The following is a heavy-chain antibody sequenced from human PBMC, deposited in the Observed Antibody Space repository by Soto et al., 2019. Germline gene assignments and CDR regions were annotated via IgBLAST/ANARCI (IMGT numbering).Heavy chain of an antibody. J-gene: IGHJ4*02. Sequence: GGSLRLSCAASGFNFSSYYMHWVRQATGKGLEWVSAIGTAGDTYYPGSVKGRFTISRENAKNSLYLQMNSLRAGDTAVYYCARGFLPTDIVATISEAFDYWGQGTLVTVSS. CDR2: IGTAGDT. CDR1: GFNFSSYY. V-gene: IGHV3-13*01. CDR3: ARGFLPTDIVATISEAFDY. D-gene: IGHD5-12*01.